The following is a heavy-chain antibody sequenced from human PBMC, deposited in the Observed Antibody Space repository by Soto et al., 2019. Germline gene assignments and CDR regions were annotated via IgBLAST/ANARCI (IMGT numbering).Heavy chain of an antibody. CDR1: GGTFSSYA. CDR3: ARGEEMGYCISTSCYIWFDP. J-gene: IGHJ5*02. CDR2: IIPIFGTA. D-gene: IGHD2-2*02. V-gene: IGHV1-69*12. Sequence: QVQLVQSGAEVKKPGSSVKVSCKASGGTFSSYAISWVRQAPGQGLEWMGGIIPIFGTANYAQKFQGGVTVTADESTSTAYMELSSLRSEDTAVYYCARGEEMGYCISTSCYIWFDPWGQGTLVTVSS.